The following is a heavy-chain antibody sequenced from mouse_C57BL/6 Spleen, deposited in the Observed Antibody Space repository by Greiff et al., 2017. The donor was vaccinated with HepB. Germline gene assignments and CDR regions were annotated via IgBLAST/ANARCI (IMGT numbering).Heavy chain of an antibody. CDR1: GYSITSGYD. J-gene: IGHJ4*01. Sequence: DVQLQESGPGMVKPSQSLSLTCTVTGYSITSGYDWHWIRHFPGNKLEWMGYISYSGSTNYNPSLKSRISITHDTSKNHFFLKLNSVTTEDTATYYCARDPFYSNYDYYAMDYWGQGTSVTVSS. CDR2: ISYSGST. V-gene: IGHV3-1*01. CDR3: ARDPFYSNYDYYAMDY. D-gene: IGHD2-5*01.